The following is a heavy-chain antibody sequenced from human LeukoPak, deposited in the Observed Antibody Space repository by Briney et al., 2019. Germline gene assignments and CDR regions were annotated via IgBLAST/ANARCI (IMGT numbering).Heavy chain of an antibody. CDR2: INTNTGNP. CDR1: GYTFTNFG. D-gene: IGHD6-19*01. V-gene: IGHV7-4-1*02. Sequence: GASVKVSCKASGYTFTNFGINWVRQAPGQGLEWMGWINTNTGNPTYARGFTGRFVFSLDTSVSTAYLQISGLKAEDTAVYYCARGQWPEYWGQGTLVTVSS. CDR3: ARGQWPEY. J-gene: IGHJ4*02.